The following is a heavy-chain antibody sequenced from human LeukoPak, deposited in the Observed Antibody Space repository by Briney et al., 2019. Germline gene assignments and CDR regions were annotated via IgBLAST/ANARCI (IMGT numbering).Heavy chain of an antibody. CDR1: GYTFTSYY. V-gene: IGHV1-46*01. CDR3: ARDPPPYCSGGSCYSGAFDI. Sequence: ASVKVSCKASGYTFTSYYMHWVRQAPGQGLEWMGIINPSGGSTNYAQKLQGRVTMTTDTSTSTAYMELRSLRSDDTAVYYCARDPPPYCSGGSCYSGAFDIWGQGTMVTVSS. D-gene: IGHD2-15*01. CDR2: INPSGGST. J-gene: IGHJ3*02.